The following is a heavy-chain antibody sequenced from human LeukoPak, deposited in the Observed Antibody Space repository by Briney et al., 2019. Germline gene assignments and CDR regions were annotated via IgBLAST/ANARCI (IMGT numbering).Heavy chain of an antibody. CDR3: ARGGWGSSVHFDT. CDR1: GFTLSSFW. CDR2: INSDATNT. Sequence: GGPLRLSCATSGFTLSSFWMHWVRQPPGKGLVWVSRINSDATNTNYADSVKGRFTISRDNTKNTVYLQMNSLGAEDTAVYYCARGGWGSSVHFDTWGQGALVTVSS. J-gene: IGHJ4*02. V-gene: IGHV3-74*01. D-gene: IGHD3-10*01.